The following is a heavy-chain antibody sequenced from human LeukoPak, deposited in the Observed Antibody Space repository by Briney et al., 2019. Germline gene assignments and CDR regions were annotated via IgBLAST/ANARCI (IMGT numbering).Heavy chain of an antibody. V-gene: IGHV3-74*01. J-gene: IGHJ4*02. CDR2: INSDGSST. CDR1: GFTFSSYW. D-gene: IGHD5-18*01. CDR3: ARRGHGYGSPFDY. Sequence: GGSLRLSCAASGFTFSSYWMHWVRQAPGKGLVWVSRINSDGSSTSYADSVKGRFTISRDNAKNTLYLQMNSLRAEDTAVYFCARRGHGYGSPFDYWGQGTLVTVSS.